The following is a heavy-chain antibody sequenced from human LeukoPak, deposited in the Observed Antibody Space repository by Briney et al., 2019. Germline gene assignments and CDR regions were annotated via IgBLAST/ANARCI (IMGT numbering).Heavy chain of an antibody. CDR1: GRSISSYY. Sequence: SETLSLTCTVSGRSISSYYSSWIRQPPGKGLEWIGYIFYSGSTNYNPSLKSRVTISVDTSKKQFSLQLSSVTAADTAVYYCARHLWRRFGEIDYWGQGTLVTVSS. J-gene: IGHJ4*02. CDR2: IFYSGST. V-gene: IGHV4-59*08. D-gene: IGHD3-10*01. CDR3: ARHLWRRFGEIDY.